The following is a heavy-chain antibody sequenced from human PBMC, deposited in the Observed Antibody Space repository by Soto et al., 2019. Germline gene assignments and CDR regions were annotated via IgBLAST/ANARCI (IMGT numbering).Heavy chain of an antibody. J-gene: IGHJ5*02. CDR1: GYTFTSYF. Sequence: ASVKVSCKASGYTFTSYFISWVRQAPGQGLEWMGWISAYNGNTNYAQKLQGRVTMTTDTSTSTAYMELRSLRSDDTAVYYCASQLANENWFDPWGQGTLVTVSS. CDR3: ASQLANENWFDP. D-gene: IGHD6-13*01. V-gene: IGHV1-18*01. CDR2: ISAYNGNT.